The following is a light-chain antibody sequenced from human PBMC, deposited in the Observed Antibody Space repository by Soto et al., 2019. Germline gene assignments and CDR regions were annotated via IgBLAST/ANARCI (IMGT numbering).Light chain of an antibody. CDR2: DAS. CDR3: QQYGSSPYT. CDR1: QSVSSSY. J-gene: IGKJ2*01. V-gene: IGKV3-20*01. Sequence: EIVLTQSPGTLSLSPGERATLSCRASQSVSSSYLAWYQQKPGQAPRLLIYDASSRATGIPDMFSGSGSGTDFTLAISRLEPEQFAVYYCQQYGSSPYTFGQLTKLEIK.